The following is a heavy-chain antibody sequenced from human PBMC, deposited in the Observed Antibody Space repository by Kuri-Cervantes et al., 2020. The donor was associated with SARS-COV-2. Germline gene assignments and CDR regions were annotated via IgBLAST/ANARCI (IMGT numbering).Heavy chain of an antibody. CDR1: GYSCTSYW. CDR2: IYPGDSDT. V-gene: IGHV5-51*01. J-gene: IGHJ6*02. D-gene: IGHD6-19*01. CDR3: ARHLGSGWPGAYYYYGMDV. Sequence: KVSCKGAGYSCTSYWIGWVRQMPGKGLEWMGIIYPGDSDTRYSPSFQGQVTISADKSISTAYLQWSSLKASDTAMYYCARHLGSGWPGAYYYYGMDVWGQGTTVTVSS.